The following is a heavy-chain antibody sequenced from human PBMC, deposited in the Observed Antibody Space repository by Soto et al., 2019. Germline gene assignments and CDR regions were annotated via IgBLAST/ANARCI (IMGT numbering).Heavy chain of an antibody. CDR3: ARPGYYYDSSGYQAHHNWFDP. V-gene: IGHV1-69*13. CDR2: IIPIFGTA. D-gene: IGHD3-22*01. Sequence: SVKVSCKASGGTFSSYAISWVRQARGQGLEWMGGIIPIFGTANYAQKFQGRVTITADESTSTAYMELSSLRSEDTAVYYCARPGYYYDSSGYQAHHNWFDPWGQGTLVTVSS. J-gene: IGHJ5*02. CDR1: GGTFSSYA.